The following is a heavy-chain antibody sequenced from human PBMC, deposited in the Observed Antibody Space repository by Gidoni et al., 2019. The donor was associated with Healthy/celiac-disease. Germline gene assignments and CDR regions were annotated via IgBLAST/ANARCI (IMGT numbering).Heavy chain of an antibody. CDR2: ISGSGGST. J-gene: IGHJ3*02. CDR1: GFTFSSYA. CDR3: AKGDILTGYPHDAFDI. D-gene: IGHD3-9*01. Sequence: EVQLLESGGGLVQPGGSLRLSCAASGFTFSSYAMSWVRQAPGKGLEWVSAISGSGGSTYYADSVKGRFTISRDNSKNTLYLQMNSLRAEDTAVYYCAKGDILTGYPHDAFDIWGQGTMVTVSS. V-gene: IGHV3-23*01.